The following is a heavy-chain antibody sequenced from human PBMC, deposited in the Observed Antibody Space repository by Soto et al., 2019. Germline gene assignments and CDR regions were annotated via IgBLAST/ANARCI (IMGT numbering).Heavy chain of an antibody. V-gene: IGHV3-30*18. CDR1: KFTFSSYG. CDR3: AKDANSAAAGPEYFQH. J-gene: IGHJ1*01. D-gene: IGHD6-13*01. Sequence: QVQLVESGGGVVQPGRSLRLSCAASKFTFSSYGMHWVRQAPGKGLEWVAVISYDGSNKYYAGSVKGRFTVSRDNSKNTLYLQMNSLRAEDTAVYYCAKDANSAAAGPEYFQHWGQGTLVTVSS. CDR2: ISYDGSNK.